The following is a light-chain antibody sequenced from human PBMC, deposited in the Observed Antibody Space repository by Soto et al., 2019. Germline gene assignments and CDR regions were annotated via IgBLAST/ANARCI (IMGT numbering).Light chain of an antibody. CDR3: QQRSNWPPRT. V-gene: IGKV3-11*01. CDR1: QSVSSY. CDR2: DAS. J-gene: IGKJ5*01. Sequence: EIVLTQSPATLSLSPGERATLSCRVSQSVSSYLAWYQQKPGQAPRLLIYDASNRATGIPARFSGSGSGTDFTPTISSLEPEDFAVYYCQQRSNWPPRTLGQGTKLDIK.